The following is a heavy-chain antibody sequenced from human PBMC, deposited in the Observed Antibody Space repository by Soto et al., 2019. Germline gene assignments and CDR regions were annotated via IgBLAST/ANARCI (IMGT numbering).Heavy chain of an antibody. CDR3: ARRYCSGGSCPRSEYFDY. CDR1: GGSISSGGYY. CDR2: IYYSGST. Sequence: PSETLSLTCTVSGGSISSGGYYWSWIRQHPGKGLEWIGYIYYSGSTYYNPSLKSRVTISVDTSKNQFSLKLSSVTAADTAVYYCARRYCSGGSCPRSEYFDYWGQGTLVTVSS. V-gene: IGHV4-31*03. D-gene: IGHD2-15*01. J-gene: IGHJ4*02.